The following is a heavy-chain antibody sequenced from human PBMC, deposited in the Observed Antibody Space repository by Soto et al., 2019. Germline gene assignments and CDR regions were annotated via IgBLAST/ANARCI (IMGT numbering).Heavy chain of an antibody. J-gene: IGHJ5*02. CDR1: GGPISSSNW. V-gene: IGHV4-4*02. CDR3: ARCAAGNWFDP. CDR2: SYHSGST. Sequence: QVRLQESAPGLVKPSGTLSLTSAVSGGPISSSNWWSWVRQPPAKGLEWIGESYHSGSTNYNPPLKSRVTISVDKSKNQYSLKLSSVTAADTAVYYCARCAAGNWFDPWRQGTLVTVSS.